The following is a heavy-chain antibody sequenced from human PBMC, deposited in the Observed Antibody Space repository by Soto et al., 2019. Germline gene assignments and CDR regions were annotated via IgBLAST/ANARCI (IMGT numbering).Heavy chain of an antibody. Sequence: GGSLRLSCAASGFTFSSYGMHWVRQAPGKGLEWVAVISYDGSNKYYADSVKGRFTISRDNSKNTLYLQMNSLRAEDTAVYYCAKDLQAYYYYGMDVWGQGTTVTVSS. CDR2: ISYDGSNK. J-gene: IGHJ6*02. V-gene: IGHV3-30*18. CDR3: AKDLQAYYYYGMDV. D-gene: IGHD4-4*01. CDR1: GFTFSSYG.